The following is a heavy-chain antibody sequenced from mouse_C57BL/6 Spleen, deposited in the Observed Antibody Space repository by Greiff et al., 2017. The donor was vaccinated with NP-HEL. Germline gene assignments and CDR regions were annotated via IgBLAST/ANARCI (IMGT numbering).Heavy chain of an antibody. CDR3: ARSDTTAYFDY. V-gene: IGHV1-81*01. J-gene: IGHJ2*01. Sequence: VKLQESGAELARPGASVKLSCKASGYTFTSYGISWVKQRTGQGLEWIGEIYPRSGNTYYNEKFKGKATLTADKSSSTAYMELRSLTSEDSAVYFCARSDTTAYFDYWGQGTTLTVSS. CDR2: IYPRSGNT. CDR1: GYTFTSYG. D-gene: IGHD1-2*01.